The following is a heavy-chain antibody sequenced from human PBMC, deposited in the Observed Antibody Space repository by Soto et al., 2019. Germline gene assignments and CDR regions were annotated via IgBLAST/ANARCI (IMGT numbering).Heavy chain of an antibody. J-gene: IGHJ4*02. D-gene: IGHD3-22*01. Sequence: QVQLQQWGAGLLKPSETLSLTCAVYGGSFSGYYWSWIRQPPGKGLEWIGEINHSGSTNDNPSLKSRVTISVDTSKNQFSLKLSSVTAADTAVYYCARGPYDSSGYYLYYWGQGTLVTVSS. CDR1: GGSFSGYY. CDR3: ARGPYDSSGYYLYY. V-gene: IGHV4-34*01. CDR2: INHSGST.